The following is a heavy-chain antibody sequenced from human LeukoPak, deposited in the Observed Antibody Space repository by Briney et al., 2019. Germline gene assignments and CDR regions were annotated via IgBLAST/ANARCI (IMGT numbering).Heavy chain of an antibody. D-gene: IGHD3-10*01. J-gene: IGHJ4*02. CDR1: GGSISSSAYH. CDR3: ARESVRGVIIHNFDY. V-gene: IGHV4-39*01. CDR2: INYSGST. Sequence: SETLSLTCTASGGSISSSAYHWGWIRQPPWKGLEWIGSINYSGSTYYNPSLKSRVTISVDTSKNQFSLKLSSVTAADTAVYYCARESVRGVIIHNFDYWGQGTLVTVSS.